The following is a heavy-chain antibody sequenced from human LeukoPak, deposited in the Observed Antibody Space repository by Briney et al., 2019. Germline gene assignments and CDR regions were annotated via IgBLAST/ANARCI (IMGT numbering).Heavy chain of an antibody. D-gene: IGHD2/OR15-2a*01. V-gene: IGHV3-74*01. CDR1: GSYW. J-gene: IGHJ4*02. CDR3: VSFYETY. CDR2: INSDGSWT. Sequence: GGSLRLSCAASGSYWMHWVRHAPGKGLVWVSHINSDGSWTSYADSVKGRFTISKDNAKNTVYLQMNNLRAEDTAVYYCVSFYETYWGRGTLVPVSS.